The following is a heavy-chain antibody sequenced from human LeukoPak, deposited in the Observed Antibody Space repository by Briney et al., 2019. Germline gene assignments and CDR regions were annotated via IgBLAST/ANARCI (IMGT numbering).Heavy chain of an antibody. CDR3: SGPQNGDLYAFDI. CDR1: GFTFSSYW. CDR2: INSDGSST. J-gene: IGHJ3*02. D-gene: IGHD4-17*01. V-gene: IGHV3-74*01. Sequence: PGGSLRLSRAASGFTFSSYWMHWVRQVPGKGLVWVSRINSDGSSTSYADSVKGRFTIPRDNAKNTLYLQMNRLRAADTAVYYCSGPQNGDLYAFDIWGQGTMVTVSS.